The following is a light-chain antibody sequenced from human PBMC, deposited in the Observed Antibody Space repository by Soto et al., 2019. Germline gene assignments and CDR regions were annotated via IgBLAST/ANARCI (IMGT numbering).Light chain of an antibody. J-gene: IGLJ3*02. Sequence: QSVLTQPPSASGTPGQRVTISCSGSSSNIGGDSVNWYQHLPGTAPKLLIHTNTLRPSGVPDRFSGSKSGTSASLAISGLQSEDEADYYCAAWDDSLKSPVFGGGTKVTVL. CDR2: TNT. CDR3: AAWDDSLKSPV. CDR1: SSNIGGDS. V-gene: IGLV1-44*01.